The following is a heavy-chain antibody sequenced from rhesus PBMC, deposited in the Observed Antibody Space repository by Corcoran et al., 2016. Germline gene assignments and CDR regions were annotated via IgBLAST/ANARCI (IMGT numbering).Heavy chain of an antibody. V-gene: IGHV5-20*01. J-gene: IGHJ2*01. CDR3: ATTLTVTTSWYFDL. CDR2: IYPSDSDT. D-gene: IGHD4-23*01. CDR1: GYSFTSYW. Sequence: EVQLVQSGAEVKRPGESLKISCKTSGYSFTSYWISWLRQMPGKGLEWIGAIYPSDSDTRYNTSVQDQVTSAAEKSIRTAYLKWSRLKASETATYYCATTLTVTTSWYFDLWGPGTPITISS.